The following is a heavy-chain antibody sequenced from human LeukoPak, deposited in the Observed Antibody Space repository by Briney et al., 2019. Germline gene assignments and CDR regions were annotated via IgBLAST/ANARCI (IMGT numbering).Heavy chain of an antibody. CDR3: ARVAEYSSGWYDPFDY. V-gene: IGHV7-4-1*02. J-gene: IGHJ4*02. Sequence: ASVKVSCKASGYTFTVYYMHWVRQAPGQGLEWMGWINTNTGNPTYAQGFTGRCVFSLDTSVSTAYLQISSQKAEDTAVYSCARVAEYSSGWYDPFDYWGQGTLVIVSS. CDR2: INTNTGNP. D-gene: IGHD6-19*01. CDR1: GYTFTVYY.